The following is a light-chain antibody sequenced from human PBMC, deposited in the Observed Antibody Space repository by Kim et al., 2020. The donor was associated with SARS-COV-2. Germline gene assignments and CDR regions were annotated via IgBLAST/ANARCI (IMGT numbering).Light chain of an antibody. J-gene: IGKJ4*01. CDR1: QSVNSY. Sequence: DIQMTQSPSSLSASVGDRVTITCRASQSVNSYLNWYQQKPGKVPKVLIYAASSLQSGVPSKFSGSGSGTDFTLTISSLQPEDFATYYCQQTYSIPFTFGGGTKVDIK. CDR3: QQTYSIPFT. CDR2: AAS. V-gene: IGKV1-39*01.